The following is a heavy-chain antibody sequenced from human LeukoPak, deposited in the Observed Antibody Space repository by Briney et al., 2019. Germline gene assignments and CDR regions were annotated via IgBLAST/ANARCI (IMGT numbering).Heavy chain of an antibody. CDR1: GGSISSSYYY. Sequence: SETLSLTCTVSGGSISSSYYYWGWIRQPPGKGLEWIGEIYHSGSTNYNPSLKSRVTISVDKSKNQFSLKLSSVTAADTAVYYCARVILHYFDYWGQGTLVTVSS. CDR2: IYHSGST. J-gene: IGHJ4*02. CDR3: ARVILHYFDY. V-gene: IGHV4-39*07.